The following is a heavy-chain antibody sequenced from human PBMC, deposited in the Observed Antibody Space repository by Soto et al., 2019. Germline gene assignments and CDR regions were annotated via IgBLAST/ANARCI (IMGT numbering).Heavy chain of an antibody. J-gene: IGHJ4*02. CDR3: ARDLAPGIAAAGFDY. CDR2: ISSSSSYI. CDR1: GFTFSSYS. Sequence: GGSLRLSCAASGFTFSSYSMNWVRQAPGKGLEWVSSISSSSSYIYYADSVKGQFTISRDNAKNSLYLQMNSLRAEDTAVYYCARDLAPGIAAAGFDYWGQGTLVTVSS. D-gene: IGHD6-13*01. V-gene: IGHV3-21*01.